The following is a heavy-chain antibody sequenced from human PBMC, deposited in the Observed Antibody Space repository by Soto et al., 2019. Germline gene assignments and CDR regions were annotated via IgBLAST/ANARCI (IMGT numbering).Heavy chain of an antibody. V-gene: IGHV1-69*12. Sequence: QVQLVQSGAEVKKPGSSVKVSCKASGGTFSSYAISWVRQAPGQGLEWMGGIIPIFGTANYAQKFQGRVTITADESTSTDYMELSSLRSEDTAVYYCARAEIRPSYYYYGMDVWGQGTTVTVSS. J-gene: IGHJ6*02. CDR2: IIPIFGTA. CDR1: GGTFSSYA. CDR3: ARAEIRPSYYYYGMDV.